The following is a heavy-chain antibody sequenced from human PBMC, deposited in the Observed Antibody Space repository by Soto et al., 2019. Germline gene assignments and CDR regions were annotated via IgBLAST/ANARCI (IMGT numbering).Heavy chain of an antibody. V-gene: IGHV3-48*01. Sequence: GGSMRLSCTASGCHFSSYSMNWVRKAPGKGLEWVSYISSSSSTIYYADSVKGRFTISRDNTKNSLYLQMNSLRAEDTAVYYCASKGYCSGGSCYSSAFDIWGQGTMVTVSS. J-gene: IGHJ3*02. D-gene: IGHD2-15*01. CDR3: ASKGYCSGGSCYSSAFDI. CDR2: ISSSSSTI. CDR1: GCHFSSYS.